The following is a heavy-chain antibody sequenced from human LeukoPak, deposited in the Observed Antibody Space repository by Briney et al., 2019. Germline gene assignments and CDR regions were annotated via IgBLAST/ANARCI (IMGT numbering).Heavy chain of an antibody. D-gene: IGHD4-11*01. CDR3: ARERNYGKYFFDY. Sequence: ASVKVSCKASGYTFSTYVITWVRQAPGQGLEWMGSSSAYNGDTTYSQKVRGRVTLTTDTSTNTAYVELRSLSSDDTAVYFCARERNYGKYFFDYWGQGTLVTVSS. V-gene: IGHV1-18*01. J-gene: IGHJ4*02. CDR2: SSAYNGDT. CDR1: GYTFSTYV.